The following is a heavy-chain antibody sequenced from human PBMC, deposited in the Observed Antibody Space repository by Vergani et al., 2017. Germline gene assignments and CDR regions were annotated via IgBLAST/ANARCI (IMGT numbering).Heavy chain of an antibody. CDR2: INWNGGST. J-gene: IGHJ4*02. Sequence: EVYLVASGGGVVRPGGSLRLSCAASRFSFEDYGMNWVRQAPGKGLEWVSGINWNGGSTGYADSVKGRFTISRDNAKKSLYLQMKSLRPEDTAVYYCAKEGGGYCSGGTCYPEYWGQGTLVIVSS. CDR3: AKEGGGYCSGGTCYPEY. D-gene: IGHD2-15*01. CDR1: RFSFEDYG. V-gene: IGHV3-20*04.